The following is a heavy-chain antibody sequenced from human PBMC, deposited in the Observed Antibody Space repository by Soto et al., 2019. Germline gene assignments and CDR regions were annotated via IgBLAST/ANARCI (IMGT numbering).Heavy chain of an antibody. CDR2: VDYSGST. D-gene: IGHD4-17*01. CDR1: GGSISSGGYY. V-gene: IGHV4-31*03. J-gene: IGHJ3*02. CDR3: ASYYGDYEGDAFDI. Sequence: QVQLQESGPGLVKPSQTLSLTCTVSGGSISSGGYYWSWIRQHPGKGLEWIGYVDYSGSTYYNPSLKWRVTISVDTSKNQFALKLSSVTAADTAVYYCASYYGDYEGDAFDIWGQGTMVTVSS.